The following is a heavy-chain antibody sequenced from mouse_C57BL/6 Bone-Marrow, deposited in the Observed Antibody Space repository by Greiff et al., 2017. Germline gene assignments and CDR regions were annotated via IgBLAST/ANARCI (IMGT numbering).Heavy chain of an antibody. CDR3: ARHGAQASYAMDY. CDR2: IYPRSGNT. D-gene: IGHD3-2*02. CDR1: GYTFTSYG. Sequence: VQLVESGAELARPGASVKLSCKASGYTFTSYGISWVKQRTGQGLEWIGEIYPRSGNTYYNEKFKGKATLTADKSSSTAYMELRSLTSEDSAVYFCARHGAQASYAMDYWGQGTSVTVSS. J-gene: IGHJ4*01. V-gene: IGHV1-81*01.